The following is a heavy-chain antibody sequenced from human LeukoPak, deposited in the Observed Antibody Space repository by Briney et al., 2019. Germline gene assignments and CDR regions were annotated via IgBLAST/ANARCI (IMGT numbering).Heavy chain of an antibody. CDR3: ARGEVADY. J-gene: IGHJ4*02. Sequence: SETLSLTCAVYGGSFSGYYWSWIRQPPGKGLEWIGEINHSGSTNYNPSLKSRVTISVDTSKNQFSLKLSSVTAADTAVYYCARGEVADYWGQGTLVTVSS. CDR2: INHSGST. V-gene: IGHV4-34*01. CDR1: GGSFSGYY.